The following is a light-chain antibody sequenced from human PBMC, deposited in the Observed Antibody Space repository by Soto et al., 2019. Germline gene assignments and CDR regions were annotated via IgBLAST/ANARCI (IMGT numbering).Light chain of an antibody. V-gene: IGLV2-14*03. J-gene: IGLJ1*01. CDR1: SSDVGGYDY. CDR3: SSYSSSATIYV. CDR2: DVN. Sequence: QSVLTQPASVSGSPGQSITISCTGTSSDVGGYDYVSWYQQHPGKAPKVIIYDVNNRPSGVSSRFSGSKSGNTASLSISGLQAEDEADYYCSSYSSSATIYVFGSGTKVTVL.